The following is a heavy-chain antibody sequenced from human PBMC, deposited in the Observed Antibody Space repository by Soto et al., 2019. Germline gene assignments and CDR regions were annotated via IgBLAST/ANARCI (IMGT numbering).Heavy chain of an antibody. CDR1: VFTFSSYS. J-gene: IGHJ6*02. V-gene: IGHV3-48*02. CDR3: AREGSEDIVLMVYAIRYYYYGMDV. D-gene: IGHD2-8*01. Sequence: GGSLRLSCAASVFTFSSYSMNWFRQAPGEGLEWVSYISSSSSTIYYADSVKGRFTISRDNAKNSLYLQMNSLRDEDTAVYYCAREGSEDIVLMVYAIRYYYYGMDVWGQGTTVTVSS. CDR2: ISSSSSTI.